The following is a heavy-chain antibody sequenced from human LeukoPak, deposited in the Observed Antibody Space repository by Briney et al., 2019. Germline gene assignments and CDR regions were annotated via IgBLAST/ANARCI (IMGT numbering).Heavy chain of an antibody. Sequence: ASVKVSCKASGYTFTSYYMHWVRQAPGQGLEWMGIINPSGGSTSYAQKFQGRVTMTRDTSTTTIYMELSSLRSEETAVYYCARDFSSSSDFDYWGQGTLVTVSS. CDR3: ARDFSSSSDFDY. J-gene: IGHJ4*02. CDR2: INPSGGST. CDR1: GYTFTSYY. D-gene: IGHD6-6*01. V-gene: IGHV1-46*01.